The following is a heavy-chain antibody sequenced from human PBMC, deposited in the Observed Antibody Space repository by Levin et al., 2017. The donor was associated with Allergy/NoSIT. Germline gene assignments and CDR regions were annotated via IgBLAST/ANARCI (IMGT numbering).Heavy chain of an antibody. Sequence: GGSLRLSCAASGFTFSNAWMSWVRQAPGKGLEWVGRIKSKTDGGTTDYAAPVKGRFTISRDDSKNTLYLQMNSLKTEDTAVYYCTRYYYDSSGLPPPYYYYGMDVWGQGTTVTVSS. J-gene: IGHJ6*02. D-gene: IGHD3-22*01. V-gene: IGHV3-15*01. CDR3: TRYYYDSSGLPPPYYYYGMDV. CDR2: IKSKTDGGTT. CDR1: GFTFSNAW.